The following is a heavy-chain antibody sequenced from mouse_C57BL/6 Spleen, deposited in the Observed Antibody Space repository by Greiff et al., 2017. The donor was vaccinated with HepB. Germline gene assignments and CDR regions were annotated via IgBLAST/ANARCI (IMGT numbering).Heavy chain of an antibody. J-gene: IGHJ1*03. CDR2: INPNNGGT. Sequence: EVQLQQSGPELVKPGASVKISCKASGYTFTDYYMNWVKQSHGKSLEWIGDINPNNGGTSYNQKFKGKATLTVDKSSSTAYMELRSLTSEDSAVYYCARSYYGSSYLYWYFDVWGTGTTVTVSS. CDR3: ARSYYGSSYLYWYFDV. V-gene: IGHV1-26*01. D-gene: IGHD1-1*01. CDR1: GYTFTDYY.